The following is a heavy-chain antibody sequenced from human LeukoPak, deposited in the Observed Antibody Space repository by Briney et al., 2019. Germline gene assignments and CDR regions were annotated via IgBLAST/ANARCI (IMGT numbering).Heavy chain of an antibody. Sequence: PSETLSLTCTVSGGSISTSSYYWGWIRQPPGKGLEWVSGISGSGGSTYYADSVKGRFTISRDNSKNTLYLQMNSLRAEDTGVYYCAKDGEIWGQGTLVTVSS. CDR3: AKDGEI. V-gene: IGHV3-23*01. J-gene: IGHJ4*02. D-gene: IGHD3-10*01. CDR1: GGSISTSSYY. CDR2: ISGSGGST.